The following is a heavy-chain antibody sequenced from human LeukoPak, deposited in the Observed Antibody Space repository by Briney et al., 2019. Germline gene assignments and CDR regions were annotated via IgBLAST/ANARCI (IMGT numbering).Heavy chain of an antibody. CDR1: GFSFSNYN. D-gene: IGHD1-20*01. V-gene: IGHV3-48*01. CDR2: ISSSSYTI. J-gene: IGHJ3*02. Sequence: GGSLRLSCAPSGFSFSNYNMNWVRQAPGKGLEWVSYISSSSYTIYYADSVKGRFTISRDNAKNSLYLQMNSLRAEDTAVYYCAIITGTTADAFDIWGQGTMVTVSS. CDR3: AIITGTTADAFDI.